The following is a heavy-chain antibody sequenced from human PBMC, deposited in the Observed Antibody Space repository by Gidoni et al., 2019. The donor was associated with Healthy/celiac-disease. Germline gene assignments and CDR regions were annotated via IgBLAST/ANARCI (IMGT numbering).Heavy chain of an antibody. Sequence: EVQLVESGGGLVQPGRSLRLSCAASGFTFDDYAMHWVRQAPGKGREWVSGISWNSGSIGYADSVKGRFTISRDNAKNSLYLQMNSLRAEDTALYYCAKDVASSSPGPFDYWGQGTLVTVSS. J-gene: IGHJ4*02. CDR3: AKDVASSSPGPFDY. CDR2: ISWNSGSI. CDR1: GFTFDDYA. D-gene: IGHD6-6*01. V-gene: IGHV3-9*01.